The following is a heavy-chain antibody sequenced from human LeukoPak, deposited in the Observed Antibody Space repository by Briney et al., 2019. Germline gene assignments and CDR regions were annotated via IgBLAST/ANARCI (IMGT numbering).Heavy chain of an antibody. V-gene: IGHV1-18*01. CDR1: VYTFTSYG. Sequence: GASVKVSCKASVYTFTSYGITWVRQAPGQGLEWMGWISPYNGNTIYAQKLQGRVTMTTDTSTSTAYLELRRRRSDDTAVFYCVRGVTRDAFDIWGQGTMVTVSS. D-gene: IGHD3-16*01. CDR3: VRGVTRDAFDI. J-gene: IGHJ3*02. CDR2: ISPYNGNT.